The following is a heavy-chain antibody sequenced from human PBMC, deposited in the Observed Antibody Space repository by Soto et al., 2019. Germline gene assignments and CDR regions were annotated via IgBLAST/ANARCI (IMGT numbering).Heavy chain of an antibody. V-gene: IGHV4-39*01. J-gene: IGHJ5*02. Sequence: QLLESGPGLVKPSETLSLTCTVSGGSISSSSYYWGWIRQPPGKGLEWIGSIYYSGSTYYNPSLKSRVTISVDTSKNQFSLKLSSVTAADTAVYYCARHYDFSAECWFDPWGQGTLVTVSS. D-gene: IGHD3-3*01. CDR3: ARHYDFSAECWFDP. CDR1: GGSISSSSYY. CDR2: IYYSGST.